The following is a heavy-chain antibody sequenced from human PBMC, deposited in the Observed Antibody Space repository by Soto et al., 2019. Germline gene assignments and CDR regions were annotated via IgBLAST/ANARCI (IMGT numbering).Heavy chain of an antibody. J-gene: IGHJ5*02. CDR3: ARGVKYGAYSRWFDP. D-gene: IGHD4-17*01. CDR1: GNIFTSYD. CDR2: MNPNSGNT. V-gene: IGHV1-8*01. Sequence: QVQLVQSGAEVKKPGASVKASCKASGNIFTSYDINWVRQATGQGLEYLGWMNPNSGNTAYVQKFQGRVTMTWDTSITTAYMELSSLRSEDTAVYFCARGVKYGAYSRWFDPWGQGTLVTVSS.